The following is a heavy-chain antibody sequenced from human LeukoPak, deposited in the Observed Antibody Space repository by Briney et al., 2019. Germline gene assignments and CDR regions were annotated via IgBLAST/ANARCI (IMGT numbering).Heavy chain of an antibody. CDR1: GYTFTGYY. Sequence: ASVKVSCKASGYTFTGYYMHWVRQAPAQGREWMGWINPKSGGTNYAQKFQGRVTMPRDTSISTAYMELSRLRSDDTAVYYCARMRFGDSDPSFDYWGQGTLVTVSS. CDR2: INPKSGGT. D-gene: IGHD4-17*01. V-gene: IGHV1-2*02. J-gene: IGHJ4*02. CDR3: ARMRFGDSDPSFDY.